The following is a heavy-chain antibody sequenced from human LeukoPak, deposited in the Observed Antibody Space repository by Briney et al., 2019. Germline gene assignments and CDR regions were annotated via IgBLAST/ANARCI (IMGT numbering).Heavy chain of an antibody. CDR2: ISSSSSYI. CDR1: GFTFSSYS. CDR3: ARDALGALGY. J-gene: IGHJ4*02. V-gene: IGHV3-21*01. D-gene: IGHD3-16*01. Sequence: GGSLRLSCAASGFTFSSYSMNWVRQAPGKGLEWVSSISSSSSYIYYADSVKGRFTISRDNAKNSLYQQMNSLRAEDTAVYYCARDALGALGYWGQGTLVTVSS.